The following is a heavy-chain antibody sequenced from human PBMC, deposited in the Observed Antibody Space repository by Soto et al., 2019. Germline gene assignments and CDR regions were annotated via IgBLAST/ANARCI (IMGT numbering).Heavy chain of an antibody. CDR3: ARYIYGQGFKA. Sequence: QVQLVQPGAEVRKPGASVRVSCEPSGDTFTNFDVNWVRQASGQGLEWFGWMRADSGASGHARKFQGRVSLTRDSSRSTAYMELSSLIDEDTATYYCARYIYGQGFKAWGQGTLVFVSS. D-gene: IGHD3-3*02. CDR2: MRADSGAS. V-gene: IGHV1-8*02. J-gene: IGHJ5*02. CDR1: GDTFTNFD.